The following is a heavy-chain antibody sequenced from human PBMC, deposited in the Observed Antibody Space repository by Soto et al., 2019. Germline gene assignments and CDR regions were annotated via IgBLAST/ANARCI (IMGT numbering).Heavy chain of an antibody. D-gene: IGHD6-6*01. Sequence: SVKVSCKTSGCTFSSYAISWVRQAPGQGLEWMGGIIPIFGTANYAQKFQGRVTITADESTSTAYMELSSLRSEDTAVYYCATPGYSSSSRWFDPWGQGTLVTVSS. CDR3: ATPGYSSSSRWFDP. CDR2: IIPIFGTA. J-gene: IGHJ5*02. V-gene: IGHV1-69*13. CDR1: GCTFSSYA.